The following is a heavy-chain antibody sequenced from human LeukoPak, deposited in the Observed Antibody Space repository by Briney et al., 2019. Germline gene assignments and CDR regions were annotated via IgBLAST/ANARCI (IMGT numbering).Heavy chain of an antibody. D-gene: IGHD3-3*01. CDR3: AKDYRTGDLWSGNLGD. J-gene: IGHJ4*02. CDR1: RFMFSRYG. V-gene: IGHV3-30*18. CDR2: ISHEGNKK. Sequence: SGGSLRLSCAASRFMFSRYGMHWVRQAPGKGLEWVAVISHEGNKKDYVDSVKGHFTISRDDSKNILYLDMINLSAEDTAVYYCAKDYRTGDLWSGNLGDWGQGTRVTVSS.